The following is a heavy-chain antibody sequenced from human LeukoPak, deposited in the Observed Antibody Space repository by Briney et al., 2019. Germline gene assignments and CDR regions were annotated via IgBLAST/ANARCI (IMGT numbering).Heavy chain of an antibody. CDR1: GGSIISSTYY. V-gene: IGHV4-39*01. CDR2: IYYSGST. D-gene: IGHD6-19*01. CDR3: ARLHSSGWYLDC. J-gene: IGHJ4*02. Sequence: SETLSLTCTVAGGSIISSTYYWAWIRQSRVLEWIGSIYYSGSTYYNPSLKSRVEISVDTSKTQFSLNVNSVPAADTAVYYCARLHSSGWYLDCWGQGPLVIVSS.